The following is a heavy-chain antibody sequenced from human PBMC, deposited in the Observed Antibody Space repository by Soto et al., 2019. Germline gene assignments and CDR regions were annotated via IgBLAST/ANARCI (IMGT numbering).Heavy chain of an antibody. CDR3: ARARYYDFWSGYYPVFRYGMDV. D-gene: IGHD3-3*01. CDR2: INAGNGNT. J-gene: IGHJ6*02. V-gene: IGHV1-3*01. Sequence: GASVKVSCKASGYTSTSYAMHWVRQAPGQRLEWMGWINAGNGNTKYSQKFQGRVTITRDTSASTAYMELSSLRSEDTAVYYCARARYYDFWSGYYPVFRYGMDVWGQGTTVTVSS. CDR1: GYTSTSYA.